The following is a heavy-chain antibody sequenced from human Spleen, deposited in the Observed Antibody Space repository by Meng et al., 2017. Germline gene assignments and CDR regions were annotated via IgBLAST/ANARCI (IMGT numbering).Heavy chain of an antibody. J-gene: IGHJ4*02. CDR3: AGSIVGATGVDY. Sequence: SETLSLTCTVSGGSISPYYWSWIRQPPGKGPEWIGYIYYSGSTNYNPSLKSRVTISVDTSKNQFSLKLSSVTAADTAVYYCAGSIVGATGVDYWGQGTLVTVSS. CDR1: GGSISPYY. CDR2: IYYSGST. D-gene: IGHD1-26*01. V-gene: IGHV4-59*01.